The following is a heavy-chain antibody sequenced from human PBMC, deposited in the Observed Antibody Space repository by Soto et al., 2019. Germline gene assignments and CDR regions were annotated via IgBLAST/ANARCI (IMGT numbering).Heavy chain of an antibody. CDR1: VFPFSSYA. D-gene: IGHD3-3*01. V-gene: IGHV3-23*01. CDR3: AKDRRPYYDFWSGSPLDY. Sequence: GGSLRLSCAASVFPFSSYAMSWVRQAPGKGLEWVSAISGSGGSTYYADSVKGRFTISRDNSKNTLYLQMNSLRAEDTAVYYCAKDRRPYYDFWSGSPLDYWGQGTLVTVSS. J-gene: IGHJ4*02. CDR2: ISGSGGST.